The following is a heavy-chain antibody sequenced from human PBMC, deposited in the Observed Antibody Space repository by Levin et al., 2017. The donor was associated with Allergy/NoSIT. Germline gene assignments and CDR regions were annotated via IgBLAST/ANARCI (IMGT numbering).Heavy chain of an antibody. V-gene: IGHV4-39*01. CDR2: IYYSGST. D-gene: IGHD4-23*01. CDR3: AKDYGGNSFRWFDP. J-gene: IGHJ5*02. Sequence: SETLSLTCTVSGGSISSSSYYWGWIRQPPGKGLEWIGSIYYSGSTYYNPSLKSRVTISVDTSKNQFSLKLSSVTAADTAVYYCAKDYGGNSFRWFDPWGQGTLVTVSS. CDR1: GGSISSSSYY.